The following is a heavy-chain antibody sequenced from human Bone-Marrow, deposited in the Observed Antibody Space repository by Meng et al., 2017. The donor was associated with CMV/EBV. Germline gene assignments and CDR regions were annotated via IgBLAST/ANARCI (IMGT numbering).Heavy chain of an antibody. Sequence: GESLKISCAASGFSFSSYWMHWVRQAPGKGLVWVARINNDGSSTSYADSVKGRLTISRDNSKNSLYLQMNSLRAEDTALYYCTRGYSAYSGSYYFAYWGQRPLVPVYS. V-gene: IGHV3-74*01. D-gene: IGHD1-26*01. CDR1: GFSFSSYW. J-gene: IGHJ4*02. CDR2: INNDGSST. CDR3: TRGYSAYSGSYYFAY.